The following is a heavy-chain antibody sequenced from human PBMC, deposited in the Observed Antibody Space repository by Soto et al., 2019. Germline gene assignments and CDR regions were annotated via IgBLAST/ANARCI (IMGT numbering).Heavy chain of an antibody. V-gene: IGHV4-34*01. CDR2: INHSGST. CDR1: GGSFSGYY. Sequence: SETLSLTCAVYGGSFSGYYWSWIRQPPGKGLEWIGEINHSGSTNYNPSLKSRVTISVDTSKNQFSLKLSPVTAADTAVYYCVSSSSYFDYWGQGTLVTVSS. D-gene: IGHD6-6*01. J-gene: IGHJ4*02. CDR3: VSSSSYFDY.